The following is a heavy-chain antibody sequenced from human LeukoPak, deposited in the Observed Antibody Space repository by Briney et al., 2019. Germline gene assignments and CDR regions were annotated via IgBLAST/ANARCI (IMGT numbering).Heavy chain of an antibody. CDR1: GYSLTELS. CDR3: ATGPTMPEHAPSPGLLDF. D-gene: IGHD2-2*01. CDR2: VDPESGAA. Sequence: GASVKVSCKVSGYSLTELSTHWVRQAPGKGLEWMGGVDPESGAAMYAQKLQGRVTMTEDTSTDTAYMELNSLTSDDTAVYYCATGPTMPEHAPSPGLLDFWGQGTLVTVSS. V-gene: IGHV1-24*01. J-gene: IGHJ4*02.